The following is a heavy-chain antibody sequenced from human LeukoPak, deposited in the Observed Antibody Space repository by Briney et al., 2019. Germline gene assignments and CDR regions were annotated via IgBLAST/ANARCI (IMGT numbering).Heavy chain of an antibody. J-gene: IGHJ6*02. D-gene: IGHD4-11*01. CDR1: GFTFHKYW. CDR2: IKEDGSEK. CDR3: ARMQTTVTPIYYYQYGMDV. Sequence: GGSLRLSCVASGFTFHKYWMIWVRQAPGKGLEWVANIKEDGSEKYYLDSVKGRFTISRDNAQNSLYLQMSSLRAEDTAVYYCARMQTTVTPIYYYQYGMDVWGQGTTVTVSS. V-gene: IGHV3-7*01.